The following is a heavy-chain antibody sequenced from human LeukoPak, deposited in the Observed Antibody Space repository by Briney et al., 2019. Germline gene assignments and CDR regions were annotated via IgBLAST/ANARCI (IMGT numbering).Heavy chain of an antibody. V-gene: IGHV3-23*01. J-gene: IGHJ4*02. Sequence: GGPLRLSCAASGFTFSSHAMSWARQAPGKGLEWVSAISGSGGSTYYADSVKGRFTISRDNSKNTLYLQMNSLGAEDTAVYYCAKASPIYSSGWYYYFDYWGQGTLVTVSS. D-gene: IGHD6-19*01. CDR2: ISGSGGST. CDR1: GFTFSSHA. CDR3: AKASPIYSSGWYYYFDY.